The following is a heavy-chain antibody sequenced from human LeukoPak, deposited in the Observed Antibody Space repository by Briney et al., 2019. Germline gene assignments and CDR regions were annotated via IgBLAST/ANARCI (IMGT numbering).Heavy chain of an antibody. D-gene: IGHD3-9*01. Sequence: GASVKVSCKVSGYTLTELSMHWVRQAPGKGLEWMGGFDPEDGETIYAQKFQGRVTMTEDTSTDTAYTELSSLRSEDTAVYYCATGGDITFDWLNYDYWGQGTLVTVSS. CDR1: GYTLTELS. CDR3: ATGGDITFDWLNYDY. V-gene: IGHV1-24*01. J-gene: IGHJ4*02. CDR2: FDPEDGET.